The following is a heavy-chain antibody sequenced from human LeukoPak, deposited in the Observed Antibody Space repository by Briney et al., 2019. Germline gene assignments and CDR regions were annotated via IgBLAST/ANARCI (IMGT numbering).Heavy chain of an antibody. CDR1: GFTFSSYA. J-gene: IGHJ4*02. Sequence: PGGSLRLSCAASGFTFSSYAMSWVRQAPGRGLGWVSAISGSDGSTYYADSVKGRFTISKDNAKNTVYLQMNSLRAEDTAVYYCVSFYETYWGRGTLVTVSS. V-gene: IGHV3-23*01. D-gene: IGHD2/OR15-2a*01. CDR2: ISGSDGST. CDR3: VSFYETY.